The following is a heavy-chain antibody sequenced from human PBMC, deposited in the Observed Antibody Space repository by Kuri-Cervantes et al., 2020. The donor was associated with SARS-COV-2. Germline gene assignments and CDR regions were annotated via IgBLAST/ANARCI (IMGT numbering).Heavy chain of an antibody. CDR3: ARVVPAAINGMDV. Sequence: KVSCTASGYTFTSYYMHWVRQAPGQGLEWMGIINPSGGSTSYAQKFQGRVTMIRDTSTSTVYMELSSLRSEDTAVYYCARVVPAAINGMDVWGQGTTVTVSS. CDR1: GYTFTSYY. CDR2: INPSGGST. D-gene: IGHD2-2*01. V-gene: IGHV1-46*03. J-gene: IGHJ6*02.